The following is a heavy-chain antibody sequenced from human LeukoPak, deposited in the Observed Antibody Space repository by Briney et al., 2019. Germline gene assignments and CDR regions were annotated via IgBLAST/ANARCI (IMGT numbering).Heavy chain of an antibody. J-gene: IGHJ4*02. CDR2: ISYDGSNQ. CDR3: AKAPTTFVDY. CDR1: GFTFSSYG. V-gene: IGHV3-30*18. Sequence: GGSLRLSCAASGFTFSSYGMHWVRRAPGKGLEWVAVISYDGSNQYYADSVKGRSTVSRDNSKNTLYLQMNSLRAEDTAVYYCAKAPTTFVDYWGQGTLVTVSS. D-gene: IGHD2/OR15-2a*01.